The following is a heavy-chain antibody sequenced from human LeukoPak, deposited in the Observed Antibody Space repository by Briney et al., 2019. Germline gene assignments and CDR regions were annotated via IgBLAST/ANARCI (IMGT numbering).Heavy chain of an antibody. J-gene: IGHJ6*02. Sequence: SETLSLTCTVSGDSISSYYWSWIRQPAGKGLEWIGRIYTSENTNYNPSLKSRVTMSVDTSKNQFSLKLSSVTAADTAVYYRARENSSGRGYYYYGMDVWGQGTTVTVSS. V-gene: IGHV4-4*07. CDR1: GDSISSYY. CDR2: IYTSENT. D-gene: IGHD6-19*01. CDR3: ARENSSGRGYYYYGMDV.